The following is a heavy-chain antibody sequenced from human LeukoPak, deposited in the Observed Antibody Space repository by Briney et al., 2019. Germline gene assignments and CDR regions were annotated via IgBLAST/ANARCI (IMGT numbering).Heavy chain of an antibody. J-gene: IGHJ4*02. CDR1: GFTLSSYA. V-gene: IGHV3-23*01. Sequence: GGSLRLSCAASGFTLSSYAMGWVRQAPGKGLEWVSAISDSGNTYHADSVKGRFTISRDSSKDTLFLQMNRLRPEDAAVYYCAKDGGALRYFDWLLSAGYFDYWGQGTLVTVSS. CDR3: AKDGGALRYFDWLLSAGYFDY. D-gene: IGHD3-9*01. CDR2: ISDSGNT.